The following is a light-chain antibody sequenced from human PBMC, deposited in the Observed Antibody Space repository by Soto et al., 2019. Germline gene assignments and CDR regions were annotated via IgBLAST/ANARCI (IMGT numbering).Light chain of an antibody. J-gene: IGKJ4*01. CDR2: DAS. V-gene: IGKV3-11*01. CDR1: QSVSSY. CDR3: QQRSNWPPALT. Sequence: EIVLTQSPATLSLSPWERATLSCRASQSVSSYLAWYQQKPGQAPRLLIYDASNRATGIPARFSGSGSGTDFTLTISSLEPEDFAVYYCQQRSNWPPALTFGGGTKVEIK.